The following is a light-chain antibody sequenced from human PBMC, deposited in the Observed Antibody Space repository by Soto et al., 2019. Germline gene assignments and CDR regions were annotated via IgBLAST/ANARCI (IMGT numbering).Light chain of an antibody. J-gene: IGKJ1*01. CDR2: AAS. V-gene: IGKV1-8*01. CDR3: QQYYSYPPGT. Sequence: AIRMTQSPSSFSASTGDRVTITCRASQGISSYLAWYQQKPGKAPKLLIYAASTLQSGVPSRFSCSGSGTDFTLNISCRQSEDFATYYCQQYYSYPPGTFGQGTKVEIK. CDR1: QGISSY.